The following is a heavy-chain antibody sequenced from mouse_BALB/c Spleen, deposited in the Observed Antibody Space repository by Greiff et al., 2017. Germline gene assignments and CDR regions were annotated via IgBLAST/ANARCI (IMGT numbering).Heavy chain of an antibody. V-gene: IGHV1-7*01. CDR2: INPSTGYT. D-gene: IGHD1-1*01. CDR3: ARGDYYGSSPYYYAMDY. J-gene: IGHJ4*01. CDR1: GYTFTSYW. Sequence: QVQLKESGAELAKPGASVKMSCKASGYTFTSYWMHWVKQRPGQGLEWIGYINPSTGYTEYNQKFKDKATLTADKSSSTAYMQLSSLTSEDSAVYYCARGDYYGSSPYYYAMDYWGQGTSVTVSS.